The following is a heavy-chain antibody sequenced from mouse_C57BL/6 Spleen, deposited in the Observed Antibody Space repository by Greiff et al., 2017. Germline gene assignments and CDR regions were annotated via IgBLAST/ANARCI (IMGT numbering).Heavy chain of an antibody. D-gene: IGHD2-1*01. V-gene: IGHV1-42*01. CDR3: ARRGGNHWDFDV. Sequence: EVQLQESGPELVKPGASVQISCKASGYSFTGYYMNWVKQSPEKSLEWIGEINPRTGGTTYNQKFKAKATLTVVTSSSTADMQRKGLTSEDSVVYYCARRGGNHWDFDVWGTGTAVTVSS. CDR1: GYSFTGYY. J-gene: IGHJ1*03. CDR2: INPRTGGT.